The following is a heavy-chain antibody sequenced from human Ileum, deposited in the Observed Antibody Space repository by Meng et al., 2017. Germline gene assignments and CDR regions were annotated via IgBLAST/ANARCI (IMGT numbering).Heavy chain of an antibody. CDR3: AKDPSMITFGGVIVRGNDAFDI. V-gene: IGHV3-23*01. J-gene: IGHJ3*02. CDR2: ISGSGGST. Sequence: GEPLKISCAASGFTFSSYAMSWVRQAPGKGLEWLSAISGSGGSTYYADSVKGRFTISRDNSKNTLYPQMNSLRAKDTAVYYCAKDPSMITFGGVIVRGNDAFDIWGQGTMVTVSS. CDR1: GFTFSSYA. D-gene: IGHD3-16*02.